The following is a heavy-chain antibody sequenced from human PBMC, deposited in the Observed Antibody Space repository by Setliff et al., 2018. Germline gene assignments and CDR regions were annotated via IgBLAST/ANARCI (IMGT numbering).Heavy chain of an antibody. CDR3: ARGGHIVSGDFYHYIDV. D-gene: IGHD2-15*01. J-gene: IGHJ6*03. CDR1: GYTFTAYY. Sequence: ASVKVSCKASGYTFTAYYIHWVRQAPGQGLEWMGWINPNAGNINYIQKFQGRVTMTRDTSISTAYMELRRLKSGDTAVYYCARGGHIVSGDFYHYIDVWGKGTTVTVSS. CDR2: INPNAGNI. V-gene: IGHV1-2*02.